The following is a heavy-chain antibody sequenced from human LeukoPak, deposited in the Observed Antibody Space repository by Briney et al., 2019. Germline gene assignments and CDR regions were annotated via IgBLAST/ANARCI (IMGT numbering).Heavy chain of an antibody. D-gene: IGHD3-22*01. CDR1: GYTFTGYY. CDR3: ARSNYYDSSGLLP. CDR2: INPNSGGT. Sequence: ASVKVSCKASGYTFTGYYMHWVRQAPGQGLEWMGWINPNSGGTNYAQKFQGRFTMTRDTSISTAYMELSRLRSDDTAVYYCARSNYYDSSGLLPWGQGTLVTVSS. J-gene: IGHJ5*02. V-gene: IGHV1-2*02.